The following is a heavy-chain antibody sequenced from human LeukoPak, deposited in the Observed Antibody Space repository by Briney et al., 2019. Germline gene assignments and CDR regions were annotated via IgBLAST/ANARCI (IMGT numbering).Heavy chain of an antibody. CDR2: ISAYNGNT. D-gene: IGHD3-10*01. J-gene: IGHJ6*03. V-gene: IGHV1-18*01. Sequence: ASVKVSCKASGYTFTSYGISWVRQAPGQGLECMGWISAYNGNTNYAQKLQGRVTMTTDTSTSTAYMELRSLRSDDTAVYYCAREYYYGSGSYRPYYYYYYYMDVWGKGTTVTVSS. CDR1: GYTFTSYG. CDR3: AREYYYGSGSYRPYYYYYYYMDV.